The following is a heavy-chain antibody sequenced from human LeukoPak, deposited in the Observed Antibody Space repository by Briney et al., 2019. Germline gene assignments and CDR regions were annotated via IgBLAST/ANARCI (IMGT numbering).Heavy chain of an antibody. Sequence: ASLKVSCKASRYTFTSYGISWARQASGQGLEWVGWISAYNGNTNYAQKLQGRVPMTTDTSTSTAYMELRSLRSDDTAVYYCARPNRDTAMVNYYYYMDVWGKGTTVTVSS. CDR1: RYTFTSYG. J-gene: IGHJ6*03. V-gene: IGHV1-18*01. CDR2: ISAYNGNT. CDR3: ARPNRDTAMVNYYYYMDV. D-gene: IGHD5-18*01.